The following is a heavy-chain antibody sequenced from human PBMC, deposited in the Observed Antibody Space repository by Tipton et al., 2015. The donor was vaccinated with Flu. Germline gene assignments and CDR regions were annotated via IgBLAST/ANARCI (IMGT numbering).Heavy chain of an antibody. CDR1: GGSFSGHY. CDR3: ARDQGFGAGLTYDYYIMDV. D-gene: IGHD3-10*01. CDR2: INQSGST. Sequence: LRLSCAVYGGSFSGHYWSWIRRPPGKGLEWIGEINQSGSTNSNPSLKSRAAISVDTSKNQFSLKLSSMTAADTAVYYCARDQGFGAGLTYDYYIMDVWGQGP. V-gene: IGHV4-34*09. J-gene: IGHJ6*02.